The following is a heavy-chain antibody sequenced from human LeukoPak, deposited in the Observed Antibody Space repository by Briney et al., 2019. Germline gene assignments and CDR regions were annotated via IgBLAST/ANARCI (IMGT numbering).Heavy chain of an antibody. Sequence: PGGSLRLSCAASGFTVSSNYMSWVRQALGKGLEWVSVIYSGGSTYYADSVKGRFTISRDNSKNTLYLQMNSLRADDTAVYYCARGGRAGWSGSYEDSFDIWGHGTMVTVSS. CDR2: IYSGGST. CDR1: GFTVSSNY. V-gene: IGHV3-53*01. J-gene: IGHJ3*02. CDR3: ARGGRAGWSGSYEDSFDI. D-gene: IGHD1-26*01.